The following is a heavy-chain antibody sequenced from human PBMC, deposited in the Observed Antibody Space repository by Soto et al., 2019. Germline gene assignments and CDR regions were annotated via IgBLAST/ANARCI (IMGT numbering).Heavy chain of an antibody. CDR3: ARRSGYSNSYNWFDP. Sequence: SETLSLTCTVSGGSISSSSYYWGWIRQPPGKGLEWIGSIYYSGSTYYNPSLKSRVTISVDTSKNQFSLKLSSVTAADTAVYYCARRSGYSNSYNWFDPWGQGTLVTVSS. J-gene: IGHJ5*02. CDR1: GGSISSSSYY. V-gene: IGHV4-39*01. CDR2: IYYSGST. D-gene: IGHD4-4*01.